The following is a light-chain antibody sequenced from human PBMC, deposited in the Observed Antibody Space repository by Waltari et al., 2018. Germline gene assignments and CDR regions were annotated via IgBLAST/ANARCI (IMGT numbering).Light chain of an antibody. CDR1: QSVLYSSNNKNY. CDR2: WAS. V-gene: IGKV4-1*01. J-gene: IGKJ1*01. CDR3: QQYYTTPWT. Sequence: DIVMTQSPDSLAVSLGERATINCESSQSVLYSSNNKNYLAWYQQKPGQPPKLLIYWASTRDSGVPDRFSGGGSGTDFTLSISSLQAEDVAFYYCQQYYTTPWTFGQGTKVEIK.